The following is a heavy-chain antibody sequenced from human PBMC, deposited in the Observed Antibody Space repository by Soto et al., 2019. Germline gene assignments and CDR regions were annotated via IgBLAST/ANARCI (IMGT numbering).Heavy chain of an antibody. Sequence: QVQLQESGPGLVKPSETLSLTCTVSGGSISSYYWSWIRQPPGKGLEWIGYIYYSGSTNYNPSLTSRVTISVDTSKNQFSLKLSSVTAADTAVYYCARDRGYLMDYWGQGTLVTVSS. V-gene: IGHV4-59*01. D-gene: IGHD2-8*01. CDR2: IYYSGST. J-gene: IGHJ4*02. CDR1: GGSISSYY. CDR3: ARDRGYLMDY.